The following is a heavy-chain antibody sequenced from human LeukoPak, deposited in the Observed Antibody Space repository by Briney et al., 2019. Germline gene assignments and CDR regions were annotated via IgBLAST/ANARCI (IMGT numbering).Heavy chain of an antibody. J-gene: IGHJ4*02. V-gene: IGHV1-3*03. CDR3: ARGGGDYGFHFDY. CDR2: INAGNGNT. D-gene: IGHD4-17*01. CDR1: GYTFTSYA. Sequence: ASVKVSCKASGYTFTSYAMHWVRQAPGHRLEWMGWINAGNGNTKYSQEFQGRVTITRDTSASTAYMELSSLRSEDMAVYYCARGGGDYGFHFDYWGQGTLVTVSS.